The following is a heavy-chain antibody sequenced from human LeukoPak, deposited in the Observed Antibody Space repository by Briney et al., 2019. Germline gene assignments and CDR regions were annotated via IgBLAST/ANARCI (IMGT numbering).Heavy chain of an antibody. CDR1: GGSISGKY. J-gene: IGHJ4*02. D-gene: IGHD6-19*01. CDR2: INTSGNT. V-gene: IGHV4-4*07. Sequence: SETLSLTCIVSGGSISGKYWSWIRQPAGKGLEWMGRINTSGNTNYNPSLKSRVTMSADTSKNQFSLELTSVTAADTAVYYCASPRSSSGWDGDFDYWGQGTLVTVSS. CDR3: ASPRSSSGWDGDFDY.